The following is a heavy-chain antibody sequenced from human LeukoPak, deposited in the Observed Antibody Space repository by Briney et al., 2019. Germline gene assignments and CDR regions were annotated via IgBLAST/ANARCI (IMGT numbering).Heavy chain of an antibody. J-gene: IGHJ5*02. CDR2: FDPEDGET. D-gene: IGHD3-22*01. V-gene: IGHV1-24*01. Sequence: ASVKVSCKVSGYTLTELSMHWVRQAPGKGLEWMGGFDPEDGETIYAQQFQGRVTMTEDTSTDTAYMELSSLRSEDTAVYYCATPTAVNYYDSSGYYYAPPPWGQGTLVTVSS. CDR1: GYTLTELS. CDR3: ATPTAVNYYDSSGYYYAPPP.